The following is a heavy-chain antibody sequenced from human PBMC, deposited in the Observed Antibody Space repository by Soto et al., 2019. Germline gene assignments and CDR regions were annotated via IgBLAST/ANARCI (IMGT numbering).Heavy chain of an antibody. D-gene: IGHD7-27*01. V-gene: IGHV3-7*03. Sequence: EVQLVESGGDLVQPGGSLRLSCAASGFTFSNYWMSWARQAPGKGLEWVAHMSRDGSTIFYVDSVKGRFTISRDNAKNSLYLQMDSLRAEDTAVYYCARDDWGSLDFWGQGTLVTVSS. CDR2: MSRDGSTI. CDR1: GFTFSNYW. J-gene: IGHJ4*02. CDR3: ARDDWGSLDF.